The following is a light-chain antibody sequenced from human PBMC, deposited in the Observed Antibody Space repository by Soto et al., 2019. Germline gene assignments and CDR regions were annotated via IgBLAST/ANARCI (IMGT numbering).Light chain of an antibody. CDR1: QSISSW. CDR3: QQYNSYRT. J-gene: IGKJ1*01. V-gene: IGKV1-5*01. CDR2: DAS. Sequence: DIQMNQSPSALSASVGDRVTITCRASQSISSWLAWYQQKPGKAPKLLIYDASSLKSGVPSRFSGSGSGTEFTLTISSLQPDDFATYYCQQYNSYRTFGQGTKVDIK.